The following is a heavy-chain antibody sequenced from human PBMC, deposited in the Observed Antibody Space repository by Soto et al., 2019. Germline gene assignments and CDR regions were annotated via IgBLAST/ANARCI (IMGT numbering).Heavy chain of an antibody. CDR1: GYTFTSYD. Sequence: ASVKVSCKASGYTFTSYDINWVRQATGQGLEWMGWMNPNSGNTGYAQKFQGRVTMTRNTSISTAYMELSSLRSEDTAVYYCARAGVAYCSGGSCYPYYYGMDVWGQGTTVTVSS. D-gene: IGHD2-15*01. CDR2: MNPNSGNT. V-gene: IGHV1-8*01. CDR3: ARAGVAYCSGGSCYPYYYGMDV. J-gene: IGHJ6*02.